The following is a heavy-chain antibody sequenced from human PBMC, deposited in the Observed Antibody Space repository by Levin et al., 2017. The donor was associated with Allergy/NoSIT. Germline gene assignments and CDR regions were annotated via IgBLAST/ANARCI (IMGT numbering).Heavy chain of an antibody. CDR3: AKDLYYDFWSGYSGPVVC. CDR1: GFTFSSYA. D-gene: IGHD3-3*01. CDR2: ISGSGGST. Sequence: GGSLRLSCAASGFTFSSYAMSWVRQAPGKGLEWVSAISGSGGSTYYADSVKGRFTISRDNSKNTLYLQMNSLRAEDTAVYYCAKDLYYDFWSGYSGPVVCWGQGTLVTVSS. J-gene: IGHJ4*02. V-gene: IGHV3-23*01.